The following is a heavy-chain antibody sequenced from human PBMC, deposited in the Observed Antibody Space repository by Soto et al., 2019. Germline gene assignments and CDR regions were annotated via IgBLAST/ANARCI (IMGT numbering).Heavy chain of an antibody. D-gene: IGHD3-10*01. J-gene: IGHJ4*02. CDR2: ISGSGDRT. Sequence: EVQLLQSGGDLVQPGGSLRLSCAASGFTFSAYAMSWVRQAPGKGLEWVSAISGSGDRTYYADSVKGRFTISRDSSDNTLYLQMNSLRAEDTAIYYCAKDRMYYYGWGSLWYLDYWGQGTLVIVSS. CDR1: GFTFSAYA. CDR3: AKDRMYYYGWGSLWYLDY. V-gene: IGHV3-23*01.